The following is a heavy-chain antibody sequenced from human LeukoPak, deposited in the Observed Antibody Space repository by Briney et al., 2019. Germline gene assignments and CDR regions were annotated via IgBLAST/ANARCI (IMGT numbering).Heavy chain of an antibody. J-gene: IGHJ4*02. Sequence: ASVKVSCKASGYTFTIYGISWVRQAPGQGLEWMGGISAYNGKTNYTQKLQGRVTMTTDTTTSTAYMDLRSLRSHDTAVYYCATEGKMVRGVFTDYWGQGTLVSVSS. CDR3: ATEGKMVRGVFTDY. CDR1: GYTFTIYG. D-gene: IGHD3-10*01. CDR2: ISAYNGKT. V-gene: IGHV1-18*01.